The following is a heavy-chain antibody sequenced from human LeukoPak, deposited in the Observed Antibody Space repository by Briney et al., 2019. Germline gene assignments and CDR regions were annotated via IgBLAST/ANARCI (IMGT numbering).Heavy chain of an antibody. CDR1: GYTFTSYG. CDR2: ISAYNGNT. D-gene: IGHD3-9*01. Sequence: ASVKVPCKASGYTFTSYGISWVRQAPGQGLEWMGWISAYNGNTNYAQKLQGRVTMTTDTSTGTAYMELRSLRSDDTAVYYCERAYLYYYDILTGYPLDYWGQGTLVTVSS. J-gene: IGHJ4*02. CDR3: ERAYLYYYDILTGYPLDY. V-gene: IGHV1-18*01.